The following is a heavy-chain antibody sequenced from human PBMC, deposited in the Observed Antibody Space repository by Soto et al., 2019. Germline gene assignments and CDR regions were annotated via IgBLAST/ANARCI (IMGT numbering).Heavy chain of an antibody. CDR3: ARVRWSDYYDSSAFDY. CDR1: GGTFSSYA. V-gene: IGHV1-69*13. J-gene: IGHJ4*02. D-gene: IGHD3-22*01. Sequence: ASEKVSCKASGGTFSSYAISWVRQAPGQGLEWMGGIIPIFGTANYAQKFQGRVTITADESTSTAYMELSSLRSEDTAVYYCARVRWSDYYDSSAFDYWGQGTLVTVSS. CDR2: IIPIFGTA.